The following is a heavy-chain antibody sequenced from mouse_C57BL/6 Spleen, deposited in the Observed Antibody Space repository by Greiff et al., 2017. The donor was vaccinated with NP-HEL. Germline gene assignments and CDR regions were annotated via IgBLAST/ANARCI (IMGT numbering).Heavy chain of an antibody. J-gene: IGHJ4*01. CDR2: INPSSGYT. D-gene: IGHD2-4*01. Sequence: VQGVESGAELAKPGASVKLSCKASGYTFTSYWMHWVKQRPGQGLEWIGYINPSSGYTKYNQKFKDKATLTADKSSSTAYMQLSSLTYEDSAVYYCARNYDYEGYAMDYWGQGTSVTVSS. CDR1: GYTFTSYW. CDR3: ARNYDYEGYAMDY. V-gene: IGHV1-7*01.